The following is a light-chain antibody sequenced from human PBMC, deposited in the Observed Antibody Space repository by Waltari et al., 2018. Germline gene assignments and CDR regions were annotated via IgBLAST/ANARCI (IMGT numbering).Light chain of an antibody. J-gene: IGLJ1*01. CDR3: SSYTSSNTIYV. CDR1: SSDVGAYNY. V-gene: IGLV2-14*03. CDR2: DVN. Sequence: QSALTQPASVSGSPGQSITISCSGTSSDVGAYNYVSWYQQHPGKAPQLMIYDVNNRPPGGSNRLSGSKAGNTASLTISGLQAEDEADYYCSSYTSSNTIYVFGTGTKVTVL.